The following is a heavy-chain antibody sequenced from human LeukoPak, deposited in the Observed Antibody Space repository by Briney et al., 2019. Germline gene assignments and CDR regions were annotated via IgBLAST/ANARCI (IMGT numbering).Heavy chain of an antibody. D-gene: IGHD2-2*01. J-gene: IGHJ6*03. CDR3: ARLRRYCSTSTCQYYYYYMDV. CDR2: ISSSDNSDSTI. V-gene: IGHV3-11*04. Sequence: PGGSLRLSCAASGFTFSDYYMTWIRQAPGKGLECVSHISSSDNSDSTIHYADSVKGRFTISRDHAKSSLYLQMNSLGAEDTAVYYCARLRRYCSTSTCQYYYYYMDVWGKGTTVTVSS. CDR1: GFTFSDYY.